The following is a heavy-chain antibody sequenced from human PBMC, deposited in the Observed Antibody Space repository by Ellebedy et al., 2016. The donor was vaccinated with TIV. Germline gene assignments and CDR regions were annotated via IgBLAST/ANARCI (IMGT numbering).Heavy chain of an antibody. D-gene: IGHD2-2*01. CDR2: ISAYNGNT. CDR1: GYPFPNYG. V-gene: IGHV1-18*04. Sequence: AASVKVSCKASGYPFPNYGVSWVRQAPGQWLEWVGWISAYNGNTKYGQKFQGRISLTTDTSMGTAYMELRSLRSDDTGVYFCARDVPADAAALLDYWGQGTRVTVSS. CDR3: ARDVPADAAALLDY. J-gene: IGHJ4*02.